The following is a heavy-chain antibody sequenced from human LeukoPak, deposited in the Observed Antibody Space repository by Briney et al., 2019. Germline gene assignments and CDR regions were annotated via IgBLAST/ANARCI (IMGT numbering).Heavy chain of an antibody. V-gene: IGHV5-51*01. J-gene: IGHJ4*02. CDR2: IYPGDSDT. CDR1: GYSFTTHW. Sequence: GESLRISCKGSGYSFTTHWIGWVRQMPGKGLEWMGIIYPGDSDTRYSPSFQGQVTISADKSICTAYLQWSSLKASDTAMYYCASGYSWYFDYWGQGTLVTVSS. D-gene: IGHD6-13*01. CDR3: ASGYSWYFDY.